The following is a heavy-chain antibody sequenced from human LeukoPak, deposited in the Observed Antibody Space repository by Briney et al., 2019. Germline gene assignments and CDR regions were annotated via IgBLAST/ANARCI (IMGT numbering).Heavy chain of an antibody. D-gene: IGHD3-16*01. Sequence: GASVKVSCKASGYSFTSFGITWVRQAPGQGLEWMGWISRHNGNTDYAQRFRGRVTLTIDTSTTTADMELRNLLPDDTAVYYCARHYLGWGREDYWGQGTLASV. CDR3: ARHYLGWGREDY. CDR1: GYSFTSFG. J-gene: IGHJ4*02. CDR2: ISRHNGNT. V-gene: IGHV1-18*01.